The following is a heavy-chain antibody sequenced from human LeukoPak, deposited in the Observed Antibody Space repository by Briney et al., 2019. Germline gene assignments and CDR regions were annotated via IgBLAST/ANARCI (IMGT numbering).Heavy chain of an antibody. CDR1: GYTFTGYY. CDR2: INPNSGGT. J-gene: IGHJ3*02. D-gene: IGHD6-19*01. V-gene: IGHV1-2*02. Sequence: ASVKVSCKASGYTFTGYYMHWVRQAPGQGLEWMGWINPNSGGTNYAQRFQGRVTMTRDTSISTAYMELSRLRSDDTAVYYCARGIAVAGTWFAFDIWGQGTMVTVSS. CDR3: ARGIAVAGTWFAFDI.